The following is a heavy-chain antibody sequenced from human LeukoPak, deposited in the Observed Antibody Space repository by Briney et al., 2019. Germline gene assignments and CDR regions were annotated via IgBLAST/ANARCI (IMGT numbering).Heavy chain of an antibody. CDR1: GGSMNINDYY. CDR2: IYYTGTT. CDR3: ARRGWVPAAIWRHYYYMDV. D-gene: IGHD2-2*01. V-gene: IGHV4-39*07. Sequence: SETLSLTCTVSGGSMNINDYYWAWIRQPPGKGLEWLGSIYYTGTTYYNPSLSDRVTISVDTSKNQFSLRLSSVTAADTAVYYCARRGWVPAAIWRHYYYMDVWGKGTTVTISS. J-gene: IGHJ6*03.